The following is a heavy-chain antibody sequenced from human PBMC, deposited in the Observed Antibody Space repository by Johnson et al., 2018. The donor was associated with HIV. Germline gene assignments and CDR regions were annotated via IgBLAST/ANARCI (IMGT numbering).Heavy chain of an antibody. D-gene: IGHD6-6*01. V-gene: IGHV3-30*03. J-gene: IGHJ3*02. CDR1: GFTFSSYG. Sequence: QVQLVESGGGVVQPGRSLRLSCAASGFTFSSYGMHWVRQPPAKGLEWVAVISYDGSNKYYADSVKGRFTSSRDNSKNTLYLQMNSLRAEDTAVYYCARAERSSSGVDAFDIWGQVTMVTVSS. CDR3: ARAERSSSGVDAFDI. CDR2: ISYDGSNK.